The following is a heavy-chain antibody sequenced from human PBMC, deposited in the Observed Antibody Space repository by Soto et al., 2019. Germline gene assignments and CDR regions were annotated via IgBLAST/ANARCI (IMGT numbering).Heavy chain of an antibody. CDR3: ARSQGSSTSLEIYYYYYYGMDV. V-gene: IGHV1-69*01. CDR1: GGTFSSYA. CDR2: IIPISDTT. J-gene: IGHJ6*02. D-gene: IGHD2-2*01. Sequence: QVQLVQSGAEVKKPGSSVKVSCKASGGTFSSYAISWVRQAPGQGLEWMGGIIPISDTTNYAQKFQGRVTITADESTSTAYMELSSLRSADTAVYYCARSQGSSTSLEIYYYYYYGMDVWGQGTKVTVYS.